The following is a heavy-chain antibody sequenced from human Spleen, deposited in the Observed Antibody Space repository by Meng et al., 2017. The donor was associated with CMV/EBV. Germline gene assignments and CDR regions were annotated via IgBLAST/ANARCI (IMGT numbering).Heavy chain of an antibody. CDR2: ITGSGNYV. CDR3: AREFVGAAGLRFDP. V-gene: IGHV3-21*06. D-gene: IGHD6-13*01. Sequence: SGFSFSSDNMVWVRQTPGKGLEWVSSITGSGNYVYYTDSVKGRFTISRDNAKNSLFLQMDSLRAEDTAVYYCAREFVGAAGLRFDPWGQGTLVTVSS. J-gene: IGHJ5*02. CDR1: GFSFSSDN.